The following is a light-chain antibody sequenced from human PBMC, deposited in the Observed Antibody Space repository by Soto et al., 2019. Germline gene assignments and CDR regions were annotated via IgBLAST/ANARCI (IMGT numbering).Light chain of an antibody. CDR2: SNN. V-gene: IGLV1-44*01. CDR3: AVWDDSLSSYV. Sequence: QSVLPQPPSASGTPGQRVTISCSGSNSNIGGNTVNWYQLLPGTAPKLLIYSNNQRPSGVPDRFSGSRSGTSASLAISGLQSEDESEYYCAVWDDSLSSYVFGSGTKVTVL. J-gene: IGLJ1*01. CDR1: NSNIGGNT.